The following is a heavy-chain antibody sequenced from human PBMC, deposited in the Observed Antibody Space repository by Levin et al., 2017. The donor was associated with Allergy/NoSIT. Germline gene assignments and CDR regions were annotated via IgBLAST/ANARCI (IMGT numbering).Heavy chain of an antibody. Sequence: PSETLSLTCAASGFPFSRDWMHWVRQAPGKGLVWVSCIYGDGSSPTYADSVKGRFTISRDNAKNTLYLEMSSLRAEDTAVYYCARDQGYAMDVWGQGTTVIVSS. J-gene: IGHJ6*02. V-gene: IGHV3-74*01. CDR1: GFPFSRDW. CDR2: IYGDGSSP. CDR3: ARDQGYAMDV.